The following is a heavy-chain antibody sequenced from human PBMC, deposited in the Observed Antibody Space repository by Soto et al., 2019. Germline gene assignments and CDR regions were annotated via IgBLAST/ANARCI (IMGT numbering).Heavy chain of an antibody. D-gene: IGHD6-13*01. CDR2: ISYSGST. J-gene: IGHJ4*02. Sequence: SETLSLTCTVSGGSVSSGSYYWSWIRQPPGKGLEWIGYISYSGSTDYNPSLKSRVTISGDTSKNQFSLKVSSVTAADTAVYYCARGTSWQLRFDYWGQGTLVTVSS. CDR1: GGSVSSGSYY. CDR3: ARGTSWQLRFDY. V-gene: IGHV4-61*01.